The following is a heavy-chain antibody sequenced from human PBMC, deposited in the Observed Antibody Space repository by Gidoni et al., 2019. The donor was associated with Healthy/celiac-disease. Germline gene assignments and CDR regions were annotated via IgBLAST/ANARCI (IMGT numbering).Heavy chain of an antibody. V-gene: IGHV4-4*02. CDR2: IYHSGST. Sequence: QVQLQESGPGLVKPSGTLSLTCAVSGGSIRSSNWWGWVRQPPGKGIEWSGEIYHSGSTNYNPSLKSRVTISVDKYKNQFSLKLSSVTAADTAVYYCASRRFGELTVYFDYWGQGTLVTVSS. J-gene: IGHJ4*02. CDR3: ASRRFGELTVYFDY. CDR1: GGSIRSSNW. D-gene: IGHD3-10*01.